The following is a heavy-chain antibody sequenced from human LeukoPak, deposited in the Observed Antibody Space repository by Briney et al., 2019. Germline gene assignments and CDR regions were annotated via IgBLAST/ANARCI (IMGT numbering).Heavy chain of an antibody. CDR2: ISGDGANT. J-gene: IGHJ4*02. V-gene: IGHV3-23*01. CDR1: GFTSSSYA. D-gene: IGHD3-22*01. Sequence: GGSLRLSCAASGFTSSSYAMSWVRQAPGKGLEWVASISGDGANTNYTESVKGRFTISRDNSKNSLFLQMKSLRTDDTALYYCVKEPHYYDRSGYFWGQGTLVTVSS. CDR3: VKEPHYYDRSGYF.